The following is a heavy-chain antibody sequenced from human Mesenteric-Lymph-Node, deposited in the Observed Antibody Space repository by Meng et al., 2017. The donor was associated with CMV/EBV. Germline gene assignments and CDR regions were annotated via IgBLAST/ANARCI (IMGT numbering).Heavy chain of an antibody. CDR3: ATGLSTPGYCSSTSCLYSYYYYGMDV. CDR1: GYTFTSYD. V-gene: IGHV1-8*03. Sequence: ASVKVSCKASGYTFTSYDINWVRQATAQGLEWMGWMNPNSGNTGYDQKFQGRVTITSNTSISTAYMELSSLRSEDKAVYYCATGLSTPGYCSSTSCLYSYYYYGMDVWGQGTTVTVSS. D-gene: IGHD2-2*03. J-gene: IGHJ6*02. CDR2: MNPNSGNT.